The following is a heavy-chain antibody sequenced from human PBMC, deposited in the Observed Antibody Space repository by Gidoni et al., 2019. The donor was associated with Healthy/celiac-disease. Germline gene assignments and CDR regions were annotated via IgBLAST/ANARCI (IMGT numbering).Heavy chain of an antibody. CDR2: ISWNSGSI. D-gene: IGHD6-13*01. Sequence: EVQLVESGGGLVQPGRSLRLSCAASGFTFDDYAMHWVRQAPGKGLEWVSGISWNSGSIGYADSVKGRFTISRDNAKNSLYLQMNSLRAEDTALYYCANGGYSSSWYGYFQHWGQGTLVTVSS. J-gene: IGHJ1*01. V-gene: IGHV3-9*01. CDR3: ANGGYSSSWYGYFQH. CDR1: GFTFDDYA.